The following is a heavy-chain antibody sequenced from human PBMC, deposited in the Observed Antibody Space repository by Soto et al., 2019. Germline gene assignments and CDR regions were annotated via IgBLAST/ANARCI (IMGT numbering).Heavy chain of an antibody. D-gene: IGHD1-26*01. Sequence: QVQLQESGPGLVKPSQTLSLTCAVSGTTISSGDHYWSWIRQAPGKGLEWIGYMYYTGKTYYNTYLQSRVTISVDTSKNQFSLKMTSVTAADTAMYFCARVYGRGDYFDFWGRGTLVSLSS. CDR3: ARVYGRGDYFDF. CDR2: MYYTGKT. CDR1: GTTISSGDHY. J-gene: IGHJ4*01. V-gene: IGHV4-30-4*01.